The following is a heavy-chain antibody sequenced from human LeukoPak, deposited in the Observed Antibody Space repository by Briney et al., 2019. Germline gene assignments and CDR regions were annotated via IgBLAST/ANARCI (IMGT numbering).Heavy chain of an antibody. D-gene: IGHD5-24*01. J-gene: IGHJ5*02. V-gene: IGHV4-38-2*01. CDR2: IHHSGST. CDR1: GYSICSGYY. CDR3: ARLRDLYNCFDP. Sequence: KPSETLSLTCVVSGYSICSGYYWGWIRQPPGKGLEWIATIHHSGSTYYSPSLKSRVTISVDTSKNQFSLKLSSVTAADTAVYYCARLRDLYNCFDPWGQGTLVIVSS.